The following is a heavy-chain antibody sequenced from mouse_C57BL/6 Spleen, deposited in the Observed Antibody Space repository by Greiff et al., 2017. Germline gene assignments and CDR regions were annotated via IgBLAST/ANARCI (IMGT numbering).Heavy chain of an antibody. Sequence: EVKVVESGGGLVQSGRSLRLSCATSGFTFSDFYMEWVRQAPGKGLEWIAASRNKANDYTTEYSASVKGRFIVSRDTYQSILYVQMKALRAEDDAIYDCARGRAVVADWYFDVWGTGTTVTVSS. CDR1: GFTFSDFY. CDR2: SRNKANDYTT. V-gene: IGHV7-1*01. CDR3: ARGRAVVADWYFDV. J-gene: IGHJ1*03. D-gene: IGHD1-1*01.